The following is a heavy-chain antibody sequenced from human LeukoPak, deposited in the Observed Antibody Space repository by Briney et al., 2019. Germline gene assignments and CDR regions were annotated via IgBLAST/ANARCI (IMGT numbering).Heavy chain of an antibody. V-gene: IGHV3-11*01. CDR1: GFTFSDYY. J-gene: IGHJ4*02. Sequence: PGGSLRLSCAGSGFTFSDYYMSWIRQASGKGLEWLSYISSSGNIKYYTDSVKGRFTISRDNAKNSLYLQMNSLRAEDTAVYYCANFQWLRYFAFWGQGTLVTVSS. CDR2: ISSSGNIK. D-gene: IGHD5-12*01. CDR3: ANFQWLRYFAF.